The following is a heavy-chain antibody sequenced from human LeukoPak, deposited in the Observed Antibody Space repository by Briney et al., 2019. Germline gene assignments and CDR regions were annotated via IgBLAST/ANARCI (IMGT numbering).Heavy chain of an antibody. CDR1: GYTFTSYD. D-gene: IGHD4-23*01. CDR2: MNPNSGST. V-gene: IGHV1-8*01. Sequence: ASVKVSCKASGYTFTSYDINWVRQATGQGLEWVGWMNPNSGSTGYAQKFQGRVTMTRNIFMSTAYMELSSLRSEDTAVYYCARDYGGNSGWFDPWGQGTPVTVSS. CDR3: ARDYGGNSGWFDP. J-gene: IGHJ5*02.